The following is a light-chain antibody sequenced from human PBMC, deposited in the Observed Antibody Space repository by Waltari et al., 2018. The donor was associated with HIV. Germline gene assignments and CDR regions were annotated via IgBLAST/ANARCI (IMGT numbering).Light chain of an antibody. CDR2: EVN. CDR3: CSYAGDSNYV. V-gene: IGLV2-23*02. Sequence: QSALTQPASVSGSLGQSISISCSGSSSDLGLYNLVSWYQVSPGKAPKLLIHEVNKRPSGVSDRFSGSKSGKTASLTITGLQTEDESDYYCCSYAGDSNYVFGTGTKVTVL. J-gene: IGLJ1*01. CDR1: SSDLGLYNL.